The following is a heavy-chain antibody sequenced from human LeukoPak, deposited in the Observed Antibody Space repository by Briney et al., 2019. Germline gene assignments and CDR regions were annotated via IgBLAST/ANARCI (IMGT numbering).Heavy chain of an antibody. CDR1: GFSFTDYP. J-gene: IGHJ4*02. CDR2: IRTTAEGAKYA. D-gene: IGHD3-9*01. V-gene: IGHV3-48*02. CDR3: ATDHRYAFDY. Sequence: PGGSLRLSCATSGFSFTDYPMNWVRQAPGKGLEWISNIRTTAEGAKYAYYADSVKGRVTISRDDGKNTLYLHMNSLRDDDTAVYYCATDHRYAFDYWGQGILVTVPS.